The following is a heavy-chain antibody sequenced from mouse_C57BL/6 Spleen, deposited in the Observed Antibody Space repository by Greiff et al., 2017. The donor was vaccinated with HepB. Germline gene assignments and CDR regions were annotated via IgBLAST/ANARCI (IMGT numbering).Heavy chain of an antibody. V-gene: IGHV5-4*01. CDR1: GFTFSSYA. D-gene: IGHD2-2*01. CDR3: ARDEGGYDGLDY. Sequence: EVQVVESGGGLVKPGGSLKLSCAASGFTFSSYAMSWVRQTPEKRLEWVATISDGGSYTYYPDNVKGRFTISRDNAKNNLYLQMSHLKSEDTAMYYCARDEGGYDGLDYWGQGTTLTVSS. CDR2: ISDGGSYT. J-gene: IGHJ2*01.